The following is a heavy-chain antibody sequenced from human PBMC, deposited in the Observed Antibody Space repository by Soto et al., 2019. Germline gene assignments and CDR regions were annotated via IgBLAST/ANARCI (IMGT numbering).Heavy chain of an antibody. J-gene: IGHJ3*02. CDR3: ARVESITMIVEHPRASDI. V-gene: IGHV3-7*04. Sequence: WGSLRLSCAASGFTFSSYWMTWVRQAPGKGLEWVANIKQDGSEKYYVDSVKGRFTISRDNAKNSLYLQMNSLRAEDTAVYYCARVESITMIVEHPRASDIWGQGTVVTVSS. CDR2: IKQDGSEK. CDR1: GFTFSSYW. D-gene: IGHD3-22*01.